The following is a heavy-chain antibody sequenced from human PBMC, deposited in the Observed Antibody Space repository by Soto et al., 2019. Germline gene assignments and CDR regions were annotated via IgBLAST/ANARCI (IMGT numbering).Heavy chain of an antibody. CDR1: GFTFSSYA. J-gene: IGHJ4*02. V-gene: IGHV3-23*01. Sequence: GGSLRLSCAASGFTFSSYAMSWVRQAPGKGLEWVSAISGSGGSTYYADSVKGRFTISRDNSKNTLYLQMNSLRAEDTAVYYCARETYYYDSSGPTFDYWGQGTLVTVSS. CDR3: ARETYYYDSSGPTFDY. D-gene: IGHD3-22*01. CDR2: ISGSGGST.